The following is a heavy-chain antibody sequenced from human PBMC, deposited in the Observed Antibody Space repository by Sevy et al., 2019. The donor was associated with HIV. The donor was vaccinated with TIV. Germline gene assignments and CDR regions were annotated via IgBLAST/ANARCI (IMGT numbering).Heavy chain of an antibody. CDR2: IQYDGSNK. CDR1: GFSFSSYG. D-gene: IGHD2-21*01. Sequence: GGSLRLSCAASGFSFSSYGMQWVRQAPGKGLEWMSYIQYDGSNKDYADSVKGRFTISRDNSKNTLYLQMNSLRVEDTAVLYCVKEGGGEGGDHWGQGTLVTVSS. V-gene: IGHV3-30*02. J-gene: IGHJ4*02. CDR3: VKEGGGEGGDH.